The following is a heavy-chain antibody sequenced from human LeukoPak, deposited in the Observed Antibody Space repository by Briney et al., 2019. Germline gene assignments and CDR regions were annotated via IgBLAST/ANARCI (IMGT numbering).Heavy chain of an antibody. V-gene: IGHV4-39*07. CDR2: IYYNGRT. Sequence: SETLSLTCTVYGDSISSSHYYWGWIRQPPGKGLEWIGSIYYNGRTYYNPSLKSRVTISVDTSKNQFSLKLSSVIAADTAVYYCARDRANGSGEYYYHYYMDVWGKGTTVTVSS. CDR3: ARDRANGSGEYYYHYYMDV. CDR1: GDSISSSHYY. J-gene: IGHJ6*03. D-gene: IGHD3-10*01.